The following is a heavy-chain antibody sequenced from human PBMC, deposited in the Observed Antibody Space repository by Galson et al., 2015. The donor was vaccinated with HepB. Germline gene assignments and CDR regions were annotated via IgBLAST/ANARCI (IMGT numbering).Heavy chain of an antibody. CDR2: ISSSSLYV. V-gene: IGHV3-21*01. CDR3: ARVYGSGSYGYGMDV. J-gene: IGHJ6*02. D-gene: IGHD3-10*01. Sequence: SLRLSCASSGFTLSTYSMNWVRQAPGKGLEWVSSISSSSLYVYYADSVRGRLTVSRDNAKNSHYLQMNSLSAEDTAVYYCARVYGSGSYGYGMDVWGQGTTVTVS. CDR1: GFTLSTYS.